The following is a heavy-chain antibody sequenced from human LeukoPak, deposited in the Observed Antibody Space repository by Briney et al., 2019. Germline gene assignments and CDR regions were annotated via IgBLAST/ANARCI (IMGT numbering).Heavy chain of an antibody. CDR1: GGSISSYY. CDR3: ARDNDFWSGQNWFDA. V-gene: IGHV4-59*01. Sequence: SETLSLTCTVSGGSISSYYWSWIRQPPGKGLEWIGYTYYSGSTNYNPSLKSRVTISVDTSKNQFSLKLSSVSAADTAVYYCARDNDFWSGQNWFDAWGQGTLVTVSS. D-gene: IGHD3-3*01. J-gene: IGHJ5*02. CDR2: TYYSGST.